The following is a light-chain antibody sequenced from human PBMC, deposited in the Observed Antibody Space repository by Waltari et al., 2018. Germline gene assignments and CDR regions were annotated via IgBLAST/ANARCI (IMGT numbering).Light chain of an antibody. CDR3: QHYNNWPYT. V-gene: IGKV3-15*01. J-gene: IGKJ2*01. Sequence: EIVMTQSPVTLSVSPGERATLSCRASQSISSNVAWFPQKPGQAPRLLISGASTRATGIPARFSGSGSGTEFTLTVSSMQSEDFAVYYCQHYNNWPYTVGQGTKLEIK. CDR1: QSISSN. CDR2: GAS.